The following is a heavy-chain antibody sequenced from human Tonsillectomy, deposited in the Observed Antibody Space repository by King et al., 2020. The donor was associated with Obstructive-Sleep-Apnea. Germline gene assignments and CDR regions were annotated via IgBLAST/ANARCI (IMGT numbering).Heavy chain of an antibody. D-gene: IGHD3-3*01. CDR3: ARIVELNDFWSSYAYYYGMDV. J-gene: IGHJ6*02. Sequence: TLKESGPVLVKPTETLTLTCTVSGFSLSNARMGVSWIRQPPGKALEWLAHIFSNDEKSYSPSLKSRLTISKDTSKSQVVLTMTNMDPVDTATYYCARIVELNDFWSSYAYYYGMDVWGQGTTVTVSS. CDR1: GFSLSNARMG. V-gene: IGHV2-26*01. CDR2: IFSNDEK.